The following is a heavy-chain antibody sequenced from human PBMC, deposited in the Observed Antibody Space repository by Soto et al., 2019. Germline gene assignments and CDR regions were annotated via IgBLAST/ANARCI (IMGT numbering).Heavy chain of an antibody. D-gene: IGHD2-21*01. CDR3: ARHWIAGSSIP. Sequence: PSETLSLTCSVSGDSISSSSQYWGWIRQPPGKGLEWIGSIHYSGTSYYNPSLKSRVTMFVDTSKNQLSLKLSSVTAADTAVYYCARHWIAGSSIPWGQGTLVTV. CDR2: IHYSGTS. J-gene: IGHJ5*02. V-gene: IGHV4-39*01. CDR1: GDSISSSSQY.